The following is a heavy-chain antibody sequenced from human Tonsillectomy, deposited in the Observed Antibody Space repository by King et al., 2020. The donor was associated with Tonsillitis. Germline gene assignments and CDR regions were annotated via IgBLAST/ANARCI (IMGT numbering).Heavy chain of an antibody. CDR2: ISRNSGSI. J-gene: IGHJ4*02. CDR1: EFTFDDYA. V-gene: IGHV3-9*01. Sequence: VQLVESGGGLVQPGRSLRLSCAASEFTFDDYAMHWVRQVPGKGLEWVSGISRNSGSIGYADSVKGRFTISRDNAKNSLYLQMNSLRAEDTALYYCAKATFPGCSGYLISLDYWGQGTLVTVSS. D-gene: IGHD3-22*01. CDR3: AKATFPGCSGYLISLDY.